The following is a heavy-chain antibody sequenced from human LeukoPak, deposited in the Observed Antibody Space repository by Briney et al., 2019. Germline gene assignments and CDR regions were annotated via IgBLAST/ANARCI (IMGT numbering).Heavy chain of an antibody. CDR2: IYYSGST. CDR3: ARDNKYSSSSDY. V-gene: IGHV4-39*07. J-gene: IGHJ4*02. Sequence: SETLSLTCTVSGGSISSSSYYWGWIRQPPGKGLEWIGSIYYSGSTYYNPSLKSRVTISVDTSKNQFSLKLSSVTAADTAVYYCARDNKYSSSSDYWGQGTLVTVSS. D-gene: IGHD6-6*01. CDR1: GGSISSSSYY.